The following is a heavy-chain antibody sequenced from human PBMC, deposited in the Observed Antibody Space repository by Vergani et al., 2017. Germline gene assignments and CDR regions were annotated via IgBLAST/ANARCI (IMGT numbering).Heavy chain of an antibody. CDR2: SIPILGIA. V-gene: IGHV1-69*02. D-gene: IGHD3-10*01. CDR3: ARVMRGLRGEWGY. J-gene: IGHJ4*02. CDR1: GGTFSSYT. Sequence: QVQLVQSGAEVKKPGSSVKVSCKAPGGTFSSYTISWVRQAPGQGLDWMGRSIPILGIATYAQKFQGRVTITADKATSTAYMELSSLGSEDTAVYYCARVMRGLRGEWGYWGQGTLVTVSS.